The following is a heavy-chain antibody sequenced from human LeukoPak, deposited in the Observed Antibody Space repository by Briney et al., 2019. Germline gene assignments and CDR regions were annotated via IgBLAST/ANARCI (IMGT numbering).Heavy chain of an antibody. CDR2: IYHSGST. D-gene: IGHD3-10*01. J-gene: IGHJ4*02. Sequence: SETLSLTCTVSGGSISSGGYYWSWIRQPPGKGLEWIGYIYHSGSTYYNPSLKSRVTISVDRSKNQFSLKLSSVTAADTAVYYCASRFGSGSAYRDYWGQGTLVTVSS. CDR1: GGSISSGGYY. V-gene: IGHV4-30-2*01. CDR3: ASRFGSGSAYRDY.